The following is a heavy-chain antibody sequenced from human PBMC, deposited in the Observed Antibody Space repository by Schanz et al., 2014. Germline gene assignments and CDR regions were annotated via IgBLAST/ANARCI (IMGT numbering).Heavy chain of an antibody. V-gene: IGHV1-18*04. CDR2: ISAYNGNS. D-gene: IGHD1-26*01. J-gene: IGHJ6*02. Sequence: QVQLVQSGAEVQKPGASVMLSCKTSGYSFNLFGVSWVRQAPGQGLEWMGWISAYNGNSKYAQKLQGRVTMTTDTSTNTAYMELRSLTSDDTAVYYCARFNSGSHSPPYYYYGMDVWGQGTTVTVSS. CDR1: GYSFNLFG. CDR3: ARFNSGSHSPPYYYYGMDV.